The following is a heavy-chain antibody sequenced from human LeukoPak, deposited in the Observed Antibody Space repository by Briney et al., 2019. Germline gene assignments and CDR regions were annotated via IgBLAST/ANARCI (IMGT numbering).Heavy chain of an antibody. CDR3: AKDLSGVLDY. V-gene: IGHV3-30-3*01. Sequence: GRSLRLSCAASGFTFSSYAMHWVRQAPGKGLEWVAVISYDGSNKYYADSVKGRFTISRDNSKNTLYLQMNSLRAEDTAVYYCAKDLSGVLDYWGQGTLVTVSS. CDR2: ISYDGSNK. J-gene: IGHJ4*02. CDR1: GFTFSSYA. D-gene: IGHD1-26*01.